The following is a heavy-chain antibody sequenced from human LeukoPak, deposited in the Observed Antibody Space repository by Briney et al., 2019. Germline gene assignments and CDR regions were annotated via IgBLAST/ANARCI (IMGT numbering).Heavy chain of an antibody. CDR1: GFTSSSYV. J-gene: IGHJ3*01. CDR2: IRYDGSNK. D-gene: IGHD3-22*01. CDR3: AKDWRDYYDSSGYDAFDF. Sequence: PGGSLRLSCAASGFTSSSYVMHWVRQAPAKGLEWVAFIRYDGSNKYYADSVKGRFTISRDNSTNTLYLQMNSLRAEDTAVYYCAKDWRDYYDSSGYDAFDFWGQGTMVTVSS. V-gene: IGHV3-30*02.